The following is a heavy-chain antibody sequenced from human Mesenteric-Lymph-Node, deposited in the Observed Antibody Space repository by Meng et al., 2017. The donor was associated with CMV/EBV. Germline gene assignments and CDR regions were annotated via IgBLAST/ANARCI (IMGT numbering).Heavy chain of an antibody. CDR2: INPYSGAT. V-gene: IGHV1-2*02. CDR3: ARDLSTWEPGDY. Sequence: ASVKVSCKASGYTFIGYYMYWVRQAPGQGLEWMGWINPYSGATNYAQKFQDRVTMTGDTSISTAYMELSRLRSDDTAVYYCARDLSTWEPGDYWGQGTLVTVSS. D-gene: IGHD1-26*01. J-gene: IGHJ4*02. CDR1: GYTFIGYY.